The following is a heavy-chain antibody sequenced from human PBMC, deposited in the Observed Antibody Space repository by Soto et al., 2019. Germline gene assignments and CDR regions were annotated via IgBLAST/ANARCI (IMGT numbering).Heavy chain of an antibody. CDR1: GFTFGDYI. J-gene: IGHJ3*02. D-gene: IGHD2-2*01. V-gene: IGHV3-49*03. Sequence: LRLSCTASGFTFGDYIMSWFRQAPGKGLEWVGFIRSKAHGGTTEYAASVKGRFSISRDDSKSIAYLQMNSLKTEDTAVYYCTRNIVVVPAATGVLDIWGQGTMVTVSS. CDR2: IRSKAHGGTT. CDR3: TRNIVVVPAATGVLDI.